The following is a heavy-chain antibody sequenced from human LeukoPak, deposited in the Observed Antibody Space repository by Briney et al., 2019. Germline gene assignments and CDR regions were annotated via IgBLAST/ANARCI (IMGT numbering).Heavy chain of an antibody. CDR2: IRSKAYGGTT. D-gene: IGHD3-22*01. CDR1: GFTFGDYA. CDR3: SLDSSGYLDAFDI. Sequence: PGGSLRLSCTASGFTFGDYAMSWFRQAPGKGLEWVGFIRSKAYGGTTEYAASVKGRFTISRDDSKSIAYLQMNSLKTEDTAVYYCSLDSSGYLDAFDIWGQGTMVTVSS. J-gene: IGHJ3*02. V-gene: IGHV3-49*03.